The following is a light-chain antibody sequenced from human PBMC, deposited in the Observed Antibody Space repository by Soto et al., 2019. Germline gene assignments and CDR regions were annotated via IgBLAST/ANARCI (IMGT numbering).Light chain of an antibody. J-gene: IGKJ5*01. Sequence: DIQLTQSPSTLSASVGDRVTITCRASQSISNWLAWYQQTPGKAPKLLISEASDLKLGVSSRFSGSGSGTEFTLTISSLQPDDFATYYCQQYNPHSSTTFGPGTRLDLK. V-gene: IGKV1-5*03. CDR2: EAS. CDR3: QQYNPHSSTT. CDR1: QSISNW.